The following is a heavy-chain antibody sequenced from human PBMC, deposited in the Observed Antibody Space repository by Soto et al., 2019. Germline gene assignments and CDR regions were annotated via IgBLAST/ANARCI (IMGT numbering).Heavy chain of an antibody. V-gene: IGHV3-21*01. Sequence: GGSLRLSCAASGFTFSSYSMNWVRQAPGKGLEWVSSISSSSSYIYYADSVKGRFTISRDNAKNSLYLQMNSLRAEDTAVYYCARGGKGVTTPFDYWGQGTLVTVSS. CDR3: ARGGKGVTTPFDY. J-gene: IGHJ4*02. CDR1: GFTFSSYS. D-gene: IGHD4-4*01. CDR2: ISSSSSYI.